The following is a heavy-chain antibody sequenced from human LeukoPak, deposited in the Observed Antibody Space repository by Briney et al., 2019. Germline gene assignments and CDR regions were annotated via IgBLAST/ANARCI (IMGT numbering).Heavy chain of an antibody. CDR2: ISTSNGNT. V-gene: IGHV1-18*01. CDR1: GYTFSSFG. Sequence: ASVKVSCKTYGYTFSSFGITWVRQAPGQGLEWIGWISTSNGNTNHGQKVQGRLTMTTDTSTSTAYMELRSLRSDDTAVYYCARGEYYDSSLRNHYYGMDVWGQGTTVTVSS. J-gene: IGHJ6*02. CDR3: ARGEYYDSSLRNHYYGMDV. D-gene: IGHD3-22*01.